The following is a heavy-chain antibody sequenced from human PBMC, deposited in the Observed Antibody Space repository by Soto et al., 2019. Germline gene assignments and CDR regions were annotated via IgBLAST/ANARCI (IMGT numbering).Heavy chain of an antibody. D-gene: IGHD3-22*01. CDR2: INHSGST. CDR3: ARTDSSGYVAFDI. CDR1: GGSFSGYY. V-gene: IGHV4-34*01. J-gene: IGHJ3*02. Sequence: SETLSLTCAVYGGSFSGYYCSWIRQPPGKGLEWIGEINHSGSTNYNPSLKSRVTISVDTSKNQFSLKLSSVTAADTAVYYCARTDSSGYVAFDIWGQGTMVT.